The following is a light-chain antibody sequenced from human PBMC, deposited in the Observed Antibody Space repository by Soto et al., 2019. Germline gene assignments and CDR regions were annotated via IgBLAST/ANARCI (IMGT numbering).Light chain of an antibody. J-gene: IGKJ2*01. Sequence: EIVMTQSPATLSVSPGESATLSCRASQSVTSNLAWYHQKPGQAPRLLIYGASTRATGIPARFSGSGSGTEFTLTISSLQSEDFAVYYCQQYGDSPFTFGPGTNLDIK. CDR2: GAS. CDR3: QQYGDSPFT. CDR1: QSVTSN. V-gene: IGKV3D-15*02.